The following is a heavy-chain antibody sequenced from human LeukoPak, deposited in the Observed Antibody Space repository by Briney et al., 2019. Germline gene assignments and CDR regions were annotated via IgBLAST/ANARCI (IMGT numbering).Heavy chain of an antibody. Sequence: HPGGSLRLSCAASGFTFSSYAMSWVRQAPGKGLEWVSGISERGGSTNYADSVKGRFIISRDTSKNTVYLQMNSLRVEDTAVYFCAKRGIVIRAVIIIGFHKEAYYFDYWGQGILVTVSS. V-gene: IGHV3-23*01. CDR2: ISERGGST. D-gene: IGHD3-10*01. J-gene: IGHJ4*02. CDR3: AKRGIVIRAVIIIGFHKEAYYFDY. CDR1: GFTFSSYA.